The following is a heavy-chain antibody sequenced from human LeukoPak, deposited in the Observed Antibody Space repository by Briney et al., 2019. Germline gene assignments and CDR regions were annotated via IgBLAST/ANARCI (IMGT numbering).Heavy chain of an antibody. Sequence: GASVKVSCKASGYTFTSYGISWVRQAPGQGLEWMGWISAYNGNTNYAQKLQGRVTMTTGTSTSTAYMELRSLRSDDTAVYYCARDLAVAGTGAPGGYWGQGTLVTVSS. D-gene: IGHD6-19*01. CDR1: GYTFTSYG. CDR3: ARDLAVAGTGAPGGY. J-gene: IGHJ4*02. CDR2: ISAYNGNT. V-gene: IGHV1-18*01.